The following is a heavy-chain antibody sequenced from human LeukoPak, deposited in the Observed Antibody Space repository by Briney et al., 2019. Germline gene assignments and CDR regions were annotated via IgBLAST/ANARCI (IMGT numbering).Heavy chain of an antibody. Sequence: SETLSLTCTVSGGSISSYYWSWIRQPPGKGLEWIGYIYYSGSTNYNPSLKSRVTISVDTSKNQFSLKLSSVTAADTAVYYGARARRRDGYIRADYWGQGTLVTVSS. J-gene: IGHJ4*02. V-gene: IGHV4-59*01. CDR2: IYYSGST. CDR3: ARARRRDGYIRADY. D-gene: IGHD5-24*01. CDR1: GGSISSYY.